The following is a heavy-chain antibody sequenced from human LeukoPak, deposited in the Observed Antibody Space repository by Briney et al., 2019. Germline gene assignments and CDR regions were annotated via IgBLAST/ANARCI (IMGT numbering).Heavy chain of an antibody. Sequence: SETLSLTCAVYGGSFSGYYWSWIRQPPGKGLEWIGEIKHSGSTNYNPSLKSRVTISVDTSKNQFSLKLSSVTAADTAVYYCARGPRTPHPFKGGGGYVTFDYWGQGTLVTVSS. CDR1: GGSFSGYY. V-gene: IGHV4-34*01. CDR3: ARGPRTPHPFKGGGGYVTFDY. D-gene: IGHD5-12*01. CDR2: IKHSGST. J-gene: IGHJ4*02.